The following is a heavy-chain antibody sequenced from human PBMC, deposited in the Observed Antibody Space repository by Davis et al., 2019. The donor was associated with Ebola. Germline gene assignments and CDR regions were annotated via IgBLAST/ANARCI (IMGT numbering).Heavy chain of an antibody. D-gene: IGHD3-10*01. CDR2: ISGSGGST. Sequence: LSLTCAASGFTFSSYAMSWVRQAPGKGLEWVSVISGSGGSTYYADSVKGRFTISRDNSKNTLYLQMNSLRAEDTAVYYCASTRGGYYYYGMDVWGQGTTVTVSS. CDR1: GFTFSSYA. J-gene: IGHJ6*02. V-gene: IGHV3-23*01. CDR3: ASTRGGYYYYGMDV.